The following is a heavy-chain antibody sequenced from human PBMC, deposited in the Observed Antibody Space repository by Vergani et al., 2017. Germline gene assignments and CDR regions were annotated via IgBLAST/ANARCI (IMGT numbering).Heavy chain of an antibody. J-gene: IGHJ5*02. CDR1: GYSISSGYY. CDR3: ARTTYGSGSYYGVA. CDR2: IYHSGST. Sequence: QVQLQESGPGLLKPSETLSLTCAVSGYSISSGYYWGWIRQPPGKGLEWIGSIYHSGSTYYNPSLKSRVTISVDTSKNQFSLKLSSVTAADTAVYYCARTTYGSGSYYGVAWGQGTLVTVSS. V-gene: IGHV4-38-2*01. D-gene: IGHD3-10*01.